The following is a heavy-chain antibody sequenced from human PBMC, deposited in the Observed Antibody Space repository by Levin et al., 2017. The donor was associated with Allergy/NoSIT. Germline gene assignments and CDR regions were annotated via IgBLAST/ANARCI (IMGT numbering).Heavy chain of an antibody. CDR2: INHSGST. D-gene: IGHD2-15*01. V-gene: IGHV4-34*01. Sequence: PSETLSLTCAVYGGSFSGYYWSWIRQPPGKGLEWIGEINHSGSTNYNPSLKSRVTISVDTSKNQFSLKLSSVTAADTAVYYCARDSAVVVVAATDHSGMDVWGQGTTVTVSS. CDR3: ARDSAVVVVAATDHSGMDV. CDR1: GGSFSGYY. J-gene: IGHJ6*02.